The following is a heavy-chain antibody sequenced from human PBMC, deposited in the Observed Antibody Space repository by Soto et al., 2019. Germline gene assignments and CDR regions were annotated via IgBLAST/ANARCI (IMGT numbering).Heavy chain of an antibody. CDR3: AKALSSADDY. Sequence: ESGGGVVQPGRSLRLSCAASGFTFSSYGMHWVRQAPGKGLEWVAVISYDGSNQYYADSVKGRFTIARDNSKNTLYLQMNSLRAEDTAVYYCAKALSSADDYWGQGTLVTVSS. D-gene: IGHD3-22*01. CDR2: ISYDGSNQ. V-gene: IGHV3-30*18. J-gene: IGHJ4*02. CDR1: GFTFSSYG.